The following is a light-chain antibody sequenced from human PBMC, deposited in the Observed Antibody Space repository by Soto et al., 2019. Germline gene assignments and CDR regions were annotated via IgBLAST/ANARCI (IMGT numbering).Light chain of an antibody. J-gene: IGKJ1*01. CDR3: QQYDSFPSG. CDR2: DAS. V-gene: IGKV1-5*01. Sequence: DIRMTQSPSTLSASVGDRVTLTCRASQSISTWLAWYQQKPGKVPKLLIYDASSLESGVPSRFSGTGSGTEFTLTISSLQPYDFATYYCQQYDSFPSGFGQGTEVDIK. CDR1: QSISTW.